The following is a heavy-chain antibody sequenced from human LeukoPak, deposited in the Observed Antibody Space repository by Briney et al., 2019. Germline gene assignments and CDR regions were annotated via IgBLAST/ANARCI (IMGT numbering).Heavy chain of an antibody. V-gene: IGHV3-21*04. J-gene: IGHJ4*02. Sequence: GSLRLSCAASGFTFSSYSMNWVRQAPGKGLEWVSSISSSSSYIYYADSVKGRFTISRDNAKNSLYLQMNSLRAEDTALYYCAKGSGSSGPFDYWGQGTLVTVSS. CDR1: GFTFSSYS. CDR3: AKGSGSSGPFDY. CDR2: ISSSSSYI. D-gene: IGHD6-19*01.